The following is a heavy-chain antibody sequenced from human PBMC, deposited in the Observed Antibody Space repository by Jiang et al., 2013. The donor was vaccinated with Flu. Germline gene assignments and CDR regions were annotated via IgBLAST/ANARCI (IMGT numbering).Heavy chain of an antibody. V-gene: IGHV3-53*01. CDR2: IYSGGST. CDR3: ASPVAWNEERGDER. J-gene: IGHJ4*02. Sequence: IYSGGSTYYADSVKGRFTISRDNSKNTLYLQMNSLRAEDTAVYYCASPVAWNEERGDERWGQGTLVTVSS. D-gene: IGHD1-1*01.